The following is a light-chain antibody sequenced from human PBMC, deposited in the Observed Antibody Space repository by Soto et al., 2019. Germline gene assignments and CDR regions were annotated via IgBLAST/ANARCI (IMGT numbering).Light chain of an antibody. Sequence: EIVLTQSPATLSLSPGERATLACRASQSVSSSLAWYQQKPGQAPRLLIYDASNRATGIPARFSGSGSGTDFTRTIISLEREDFVHYAFQRRSNSPHTVSGGTKLEI. CDR1: QSVSSS. V-gene: IGKV3-11*01. J-gene: IGKJ4*01. CDR2: DAS. CDR3: QRRSNSPHT.